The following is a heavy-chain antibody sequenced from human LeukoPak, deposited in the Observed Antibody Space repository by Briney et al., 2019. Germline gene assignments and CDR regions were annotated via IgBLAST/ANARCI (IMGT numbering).Heavy chain of an antibody. Sequence: GGSLRLSCAASGFTFSSYAMSWVRQAPGKGLEWVGRIKSKTDGGTTDYAAPVKGRFTISRDDSKNTLYLQMNSLKTDDTAVYYCTTAIYGEVDYWGQGTLVTVSS. V-gene: IGHV3-15*01. CDR2: IKSKTDGGTT. CDR1: GFTFSSYA. CDR3: TTAIYGEVDY. J-gene: IGHJ4*02. D-gene: IGHD4-17*01.